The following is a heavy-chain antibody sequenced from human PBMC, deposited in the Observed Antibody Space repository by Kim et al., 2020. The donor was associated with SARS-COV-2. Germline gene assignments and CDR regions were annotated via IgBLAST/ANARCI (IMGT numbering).Heavy chain of an antibody. V-gene: IGHV6-1*01. J-gene: IGHJ4*02. Sequence: SQTLSLTRAISGDSVSSNSAAWNWIRQSPSRGLEWLGRTYYRSKWNNDYAASVQGRITINPDTSKNQFSLQLNSVTPEDTAVYYCLRDNMVIAAADYWGQGTLVTVSS. CDR3: LRDNMVIAAADY. CDR1: GDSVSSNSAA. CDR2: TYYRSKWNN. D-gene: IGHD6-13*01.